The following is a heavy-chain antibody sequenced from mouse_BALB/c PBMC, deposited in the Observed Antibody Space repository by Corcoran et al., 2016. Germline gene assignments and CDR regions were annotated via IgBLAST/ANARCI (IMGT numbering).Heavy chain of an antibody. J-gene: IGHJ3*01. D-gene: IGHD1-1*01. CDR2: ISCYNGAT. CDR1: GSSFPGYY. V-gene: IGHV1S34*01. Sequence: LVKTGASVPISCKASGSSFPGYYLHWVKQSHGKSLAWIGYISCYNGATSYNQKFKGKATFTVDTSSSTAYMQFNSLTSEDSAVYYCARSGSSRWFAYGGQGTLVTVSA. CDR3: ARSGSSRWFAY.